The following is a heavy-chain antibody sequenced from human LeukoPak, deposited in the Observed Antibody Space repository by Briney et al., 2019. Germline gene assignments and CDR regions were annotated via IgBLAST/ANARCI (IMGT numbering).Heavy chain of an antibody. D-gene: IGHD1-26*01. CDR1: GFTSSSYG. J-gene: IGHJ4*02. V-gene: IGHV3-30*02. CDR2: IRYDGGNK. CDR3: AKRVEATTIDY. Sequence: PGGSLRLSCAASGFTSSSYGMHWVRQAPGKGLEWVSFIRYDGGNKYYADSVKGRFTISRDNSKNTLYLQMNSLRGEDTAVYYCAKRVEATTIDYWGQGTLVTVSS.